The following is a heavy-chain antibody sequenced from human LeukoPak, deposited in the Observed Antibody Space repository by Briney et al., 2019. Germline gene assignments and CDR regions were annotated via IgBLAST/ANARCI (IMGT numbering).Heavy chain of an antibody. CDR1: GGSFSSYY. V-gene: IGHV4-4*07. CDR2: IYTSGST. CDR3: ARDLYDYGDYRWFDP. Sequence: PSETLSLTCAVYGGSFSSYYWSWIRQPAGKGLEWIGRIYTSGSTNYNPSLKSRVTMSVDTSKNQFSLKLSSVTAADTAVYYCARDLYDYGDYRWFDPWGQGTLVTVSS. J-gene: IGHJ5*02. D-gene: IGHD4-17*01.